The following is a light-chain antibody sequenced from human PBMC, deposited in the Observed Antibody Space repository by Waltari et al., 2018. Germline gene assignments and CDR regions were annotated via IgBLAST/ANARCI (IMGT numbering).Light chain of an antibody. CDR3: QQYNTWSYT. CDR2: SAS. CDR1: QNVNTQ. V-gene: IGKV3-15*01. J-gene: IGKJ2*01. Sequence: ETVMTQSPATLSMSPGDRSTPACRASQNVNTQVGWYQQKPGQAPRLLFYSASIRAPGIPARFSASGSGTEFTLTITSLQPEDFAVYYCQQYNTWSYTFGQGTKLEIK.